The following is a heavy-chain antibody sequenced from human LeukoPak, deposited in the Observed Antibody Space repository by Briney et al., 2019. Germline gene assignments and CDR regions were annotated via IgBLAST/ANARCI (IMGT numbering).Heavy chain of an antibody. CDR3: AKQFNDYGDYVIQH. V-gene: IGHV3-23*01. CDR2: ISGSGVST. D-gene: IGHD4-17*01. Sequence: TGGSLRLSCAASGFTFSSYAMSWVRQAPGKGLEWVSAISGSGVSTYYADSVKGRFTISRDNSKNTLYLQLKSLRAEDTAIYYCAKQFNDYGDYVIQHWGQGTLVIVSS. CDR1: GFTFSSYA. J-gene: IGHJ1*01.